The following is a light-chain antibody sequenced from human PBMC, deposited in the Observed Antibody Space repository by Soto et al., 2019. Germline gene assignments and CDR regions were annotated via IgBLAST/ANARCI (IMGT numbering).Light chain of an antibody. V-gene: IGKV3-20*01. J-gene: IGKJ1*01. CDR3: QQYSGSPPWT. CDR1: QSVNSGY. CDR2: GAS. Sequence: EIVLTQSSDTLSLSPGERATLSCRASQSVNSGYLAWYQQKPGQAPRLLIYGASSRATGIPDRFGGSGSGTDFTLTINRLEPEDFAVYYCQQYSGSPPWTFGQGTKVDIK.